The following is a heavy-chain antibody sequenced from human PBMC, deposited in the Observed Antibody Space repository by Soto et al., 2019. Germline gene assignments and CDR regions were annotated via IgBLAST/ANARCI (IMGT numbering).Heavy chain of an antibody. CDR1: GYSFTGHY. J-gene: IGHJ6*02. CDR3: ARDPSSFLGRVYGMDV. CDR2: VNLNTGGT. Sequence: QVQHVQSGAEVKKPGDSVKVSCKASGYSFTGHYMHWVRRAPGRGLEWMGWVNLNTGGTDYAQEFQGRVTMTTATSIRTVYVEVTGLKLDDTAIYYCARDPSSFLGRVYGMDVWGQGTAVTVSS. V-gene: IGHV1-2*02.